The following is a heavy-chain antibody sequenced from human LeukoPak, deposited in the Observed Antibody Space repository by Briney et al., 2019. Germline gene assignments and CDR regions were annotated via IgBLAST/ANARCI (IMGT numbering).Heavy chain of an antibody. CDR1: GGSISSYY. J-gene: IGHJ3*02. Sequence: SETLSLTCTVFGGSISSYYWSWIRQPAGKGLEWIGHIYTSGSTNYNPSLKSRVTMSVDTSKNHLSLKLSSVTAADTAVYYCAKSNGYGLIDIWGQGTMVTVSS. CDR3: AKSNGYGLIDI. D-gene: IGHD3-10*01. CDR2: IYTSGST. V-gene: IGHV4-4*07.